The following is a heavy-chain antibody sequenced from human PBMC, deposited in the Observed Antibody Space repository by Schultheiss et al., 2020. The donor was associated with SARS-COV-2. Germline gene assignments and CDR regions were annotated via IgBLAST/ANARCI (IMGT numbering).Heavy chain of an antibody. D-gene: IGHD3-22*01. CDR1: GGSVSSGTYY. Sequence: SETLSLTCTVSGGSVSSGTYYWGWIRQPPGKGLEWIGYIYHSGSTYYNPSLKSLVTISVDTSKNQFSLKLSSVTAADTAVYYCARGRLVTMIVVVTSYYYGMDVWGQGTTVTVSS. V-gene: IGHV4-61*01. CDR3: ARGRLVTMIVVVTSYYYGMDV. CDR2: IYHSGST. J-gene: IGHJ6*02.